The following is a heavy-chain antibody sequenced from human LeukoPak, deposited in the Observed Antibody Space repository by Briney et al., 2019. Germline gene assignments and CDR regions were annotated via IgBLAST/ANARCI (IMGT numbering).Heavy chain of an antibody. V-gene: IGHV5-51*01. D-gene: IGHD3-3*01. CDR2: INPSDSDT. CDR1: GYSYTTYW. Sequence: GESLKISCKGSGYSYTTYWIGWVRQMPGKGLEWMGIINPSDSDTRYSPSFQGQVTISADKSINTAFLQWTSLKASDTAMYYCAKLRWPNEDRRSFDFCGQGTLVTVSS. J-gene: IGHJ4*02. CDR3: AKLRWPNEDRRSFDF.